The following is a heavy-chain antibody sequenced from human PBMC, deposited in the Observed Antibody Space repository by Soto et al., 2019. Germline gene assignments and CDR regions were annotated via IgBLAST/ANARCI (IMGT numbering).Heavy chain of an antibody. Sequence: PGGSLRLSCVGSGFTFRNFAMTWVRQAPGKGLEWVSTISGSGDDTYYADSVKGRFSISRDNSKSTLSLQMNSLRAEDTAVYYCAKAGGRTIFGVVNYGMDVWGQGTTVTVSS. J-gene: IGHJ6*02. V-gene: IGHV3-23*01. CDR1: GFTFRNFA. D-gene: IGHD3-3*01. CDR3: AKAGGRTIFGVVNYGMDV. CDR2: ISGSGDDT.